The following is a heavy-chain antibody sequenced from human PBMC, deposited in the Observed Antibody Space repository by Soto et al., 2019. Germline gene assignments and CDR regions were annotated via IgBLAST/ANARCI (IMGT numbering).Heavy chain of an antibody. CDR2: ISDTGTT. V-gene: IGHV4-39*01. J-gene: IGHJ4*02. CDR3: LRFWPPPSSAALPDYTAAFAY. Sequence: SETLSLTGTVSGGAISSDSYYWGWMRQSPENGLEFTASISDTGTTYYNPTLKRPPIISVDTTKSQVAPTPRSVTAADAAVSYCLRFWPPPSSAALPDYTAAFAYWGQGTLVTVSS. D-gene: IGHD3-3*01. CDR1: GGAISSDSYY.